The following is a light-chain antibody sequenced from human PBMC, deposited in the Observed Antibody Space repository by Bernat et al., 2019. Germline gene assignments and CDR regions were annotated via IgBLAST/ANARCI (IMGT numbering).Light chain of an antibody. V-gene: IGKV3-15*01. CDR1: QSVSSN. CDR3: QQYDNWPYT. CDR2: GAS. Sequence: EIVMTQSPATLSVSPGERTTLSCRASQSVSSNLAWYQQKPGQAPRLLIYGASTRATGIPARFSGSGSGTEFTLTISSLQSEDFGLYYCQQYDNWPYTFGQGTKLEIK. J-gene: IGKJ2*01.